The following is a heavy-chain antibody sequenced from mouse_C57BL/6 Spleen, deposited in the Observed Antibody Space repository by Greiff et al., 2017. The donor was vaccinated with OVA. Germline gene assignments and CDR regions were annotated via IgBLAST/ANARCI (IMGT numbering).Heavy chain of an antibody. V-gene: IGHV1-50*01. J-gene: IGHJ2*01. D-gene: IGHD2-5*01. CDR1: GYTFTSYW. CDR3: ARAYSNYNY. Sequence: QVQLQQPGAELVKPGASVKLSCKASGYTFTSYWMQWVKQRPGQGLEWIGEIDPSDSYTNYNQKFKGKATLTVDTSSSTAYMQLSSLTSEDSAVYYCARAYSNYNYRGQGTTLTVSS. CDR2: IDPSDSYT.